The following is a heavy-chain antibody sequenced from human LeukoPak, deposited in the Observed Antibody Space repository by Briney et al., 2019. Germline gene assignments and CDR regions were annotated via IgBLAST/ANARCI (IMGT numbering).Heavy chain of an antibody. J-gene: IGHJ4*02. CDR2: IYYSGTT. D-gene: IGHD3-10*01. CDR3: ESGTQQQWSSF. V-gene: IGHV4-39*07. Sequence: SETLSLTCTVSGGSISSSTYYWAWVRQPPGKGLEWIASIYYSGTTYYNPSLKSRVTISLDTSRNQFSLKLSSVTATDTAVYYCESGTQQQWSSFWGQGTLVTVSS. CDR1: GGSISSSTYY.